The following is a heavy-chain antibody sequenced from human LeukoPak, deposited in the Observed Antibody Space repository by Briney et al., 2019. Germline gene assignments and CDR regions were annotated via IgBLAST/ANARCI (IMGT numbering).Heavy chain of an antibody. Sequence: SETLSLTCTVSGGSIRSYYWSWIRQPPGKGLEWIGYIYYSGSTSYNPSLKSRVTISVDTSKNQFSLKLSSVTAADTAVYYCARVYYSSSYDYWYFDLWGRGTLVTVSS. CDR1: GGSIRSYY. D-gene: IGHD6-13*01. J-gene: IGHJ2*01. CDR2: IYYSGST. V-gene: IGHV4-59*01. CDR3: ARVYYSSSYDYWYFDL.